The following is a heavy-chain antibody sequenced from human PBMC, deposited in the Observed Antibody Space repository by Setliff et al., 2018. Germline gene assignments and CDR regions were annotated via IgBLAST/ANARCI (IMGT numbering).Heavy chain of an antibody. CDR1: GGPISSSSHY. V-gene: IGHV4-39*07. J-gene: IGHJ1*01. CDR3: ARVDFTMLQGVLGQ. Sequence: TLSLTCTVSGGPISSSSHYWGWIRQPPGKGLEWIGSIYYTGTTYYNPSLSGRVTISIDTSKNQFSLRLTSVTAADTAVYYCARVDFTMLQGVLGQWGQGTLVTVSS. CDR2: IYYTGTT. D-gene: IGHD3-10*01.